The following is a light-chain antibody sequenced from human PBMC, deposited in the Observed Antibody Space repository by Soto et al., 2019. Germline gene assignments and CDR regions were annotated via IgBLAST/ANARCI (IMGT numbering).Light chain of an antibody. CDR1: QSVSSSD. J-gene: IGKJ1*01. CDR3: QQYNNWPRT. CDR2: GAS. Sequence: EIVMTQSPATLSVSPWERATLSCRASQSVSSSDLAWYQQKLGQAPRLLIYGASTRATGIPARFSGSGSGTEFTLTISSLQSEDFAVYYCQQYNNWPRTFGQGTKVDIK. V-gene: IGKV3-15*01.